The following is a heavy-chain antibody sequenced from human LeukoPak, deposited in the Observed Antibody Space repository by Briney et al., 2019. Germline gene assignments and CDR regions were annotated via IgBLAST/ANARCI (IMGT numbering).Heavy chain of an antibody. CDR1: GFTFSSYG. CDR3: AKGHYYDSSGYYENYYYYYMDV. Sequence: GGSLRLSCAASGFTFSSYGMHWVRQAPGKGLEWVAFIRYDGSNKYYADSVKGRFTISRDNSKNTPYLQMNSLRAEDTAVYYCAKGHYYDSSGYYENYYYYYMDVWGKGTTVTVSS. CDR2: IRYDGSNK. J-gene: IGHJ6*03. D-gene: IGHD3-22*01. V-gene: IGHV3-30*02.